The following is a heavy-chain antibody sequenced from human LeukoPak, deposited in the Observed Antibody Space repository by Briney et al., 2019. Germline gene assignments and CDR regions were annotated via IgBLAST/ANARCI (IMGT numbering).Heavy chain of an antibody. CDR2: ISNSGNAK. CDR1: GFTFSRYE. V-gene: IGHV3-48*03. D-gene: IGHD2-15*01. J-gene: IGHJ3*02. CDR3: AREAAPVLAAQPDAFDI. Sequence: GGSLRLSCAASGFTFSRYEMSWVRQAPGKGLEWVSYISNSGNAKYYAGSVKGRFTISRDSAKNSLYLQMNSLRAEDTAVYYCAREAAPVLAAQPDAFDIWGQGTMVTVSS.